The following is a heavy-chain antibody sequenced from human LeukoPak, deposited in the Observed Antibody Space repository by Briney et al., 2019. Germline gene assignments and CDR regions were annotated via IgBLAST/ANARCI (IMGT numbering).Heavy chain of an antibody. CDR1: GGSISTYY. J-gene: IGHJ1*01. CDR2: IYHSGST. D-gene: IGHD6-6*01. CDR3: ARGGAARLHFQN. V-gene: IGHV4-59*01. Sequence: SVTLSLTCTVSGGSISTYYWNWIRQPPGKGLEWIGYIYHSGSTNYNPSLQSRVTISADTSKNQFSLNLNSVTAADTAVYYCARGGAARLHFQNWGQGTLVTVSS.